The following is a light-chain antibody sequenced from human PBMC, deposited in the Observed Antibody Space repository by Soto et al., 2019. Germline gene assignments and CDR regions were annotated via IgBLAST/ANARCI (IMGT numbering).Light chain of an antibody. V-gene: IGKV1-39*01. CDR3: PQSYSTPPT. CDR2: AAS. J-gene: IGKJ4*01. Sequence: DIQRTQSPSSLSASVGDRVTITCRASQSISSYLNWYQQKPGKAPKLLIYAASSLQSGVPSRFSGSGSGTDFTLTISSLQPEDFATYYCPQSYSTPPTFGGGTKVDIK. CDR1: QSISSY.